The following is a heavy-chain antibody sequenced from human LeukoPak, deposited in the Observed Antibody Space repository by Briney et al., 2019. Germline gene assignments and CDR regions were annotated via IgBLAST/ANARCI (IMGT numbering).Heavy chain of an antibody. CDR2: ISGGGERT. D-gene: IGHD6-19*01. J-gene: IGHJ5*02. Sequence: GGSLRLSCAASGIVFSTTAMNWARQSPGRGLEWVSAISGGGERTFYADSVKGRSTISRDNSKNMLYLQMTSLRVDHPAISFFGKEGGKYSCGPEFDPRGEGGLVTVSS. CDR1: GIVFSTTA. V-gene: IGHV3-23*01. CDR3: GKEGGKYSCGPEFDP.